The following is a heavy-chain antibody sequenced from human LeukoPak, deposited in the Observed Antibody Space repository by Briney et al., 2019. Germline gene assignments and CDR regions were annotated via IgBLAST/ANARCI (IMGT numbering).Heavy chain of an antibody. Sequence: GKALRLSCEASGFTFSNYAMHWVRQAPGKGLEWVSLISSGGTYEYYADSVKGRFTISRDNSKNTLYLQLNSLRAEDTAVYYCARDSTYYYDSGSSGPHYFDNWGQGTLVTVSS. CDR3: ARDSTYYYDSGSSGPHYFDN. J-gene: IGHJ4*02. V-gene: IGHV3-30*01. CDR1: GFTFSNYA. CDR2: ISSGGTYE. D-gene: IGHD3-10*01.